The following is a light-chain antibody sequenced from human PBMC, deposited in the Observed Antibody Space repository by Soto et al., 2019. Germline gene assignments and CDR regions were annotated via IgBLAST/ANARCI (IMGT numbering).Light chain of an antibody. CDR2: KAS. CDR3: QQYNCYSYT. Sequence: DIQMTQSPSTLSASVGDRVTITGRASQSISSWLAWYQQKPGKAPKLLIYKASSLESGVPSRFSGSGSGTEFTLTISSLQPDDFATYYCQQYNCYSYTFGQGTKLEIK. CDR1: QSISSW. J-gene: IGKJ2*01. V-gene: IGKV1-5*03.